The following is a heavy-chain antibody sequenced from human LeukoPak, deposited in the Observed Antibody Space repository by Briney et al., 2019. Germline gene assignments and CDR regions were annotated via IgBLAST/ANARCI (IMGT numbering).Heavy chain of an antibody. J-gene: IGHJ4*02. D-gene: IGHD3-10*01. CDR1: GFTFSNSW. Sequence: GSLRLSCAASGFTFSNSWMSWVRQAPERGLEWVANIKADGSQKDYVDSMKGRFTISRDNAKSSVYLEMNSLRVEDTAIYYCARFTRSATYEVYWGQGTLVTVSS. V-gene: IGHV3-7*01. CDR3: ARFTRSATYEVY. CDR2: IKADGSQK.